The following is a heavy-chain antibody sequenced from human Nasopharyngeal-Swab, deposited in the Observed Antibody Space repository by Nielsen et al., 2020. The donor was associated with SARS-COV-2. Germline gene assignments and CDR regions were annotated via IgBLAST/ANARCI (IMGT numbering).Heavy chain of an antibody. J-gene: IGHJ4*02. D-gene: IGHD6-13*01. Sequence: GESLKISCEVSGFSVSYNYMSWVRQAPGKGLEWVAVIYSRGETHYTDSVRGRFTTSRDNSKNMVNLRLNSLRAEDTAVYYCARMDFIASRDYWGQGTLVTVSS. CDR3: ARMDFIASRDY. CDR2: IYSRGET. CDR1: GFSVSYNY. V-gene: IGHV3-53*01.